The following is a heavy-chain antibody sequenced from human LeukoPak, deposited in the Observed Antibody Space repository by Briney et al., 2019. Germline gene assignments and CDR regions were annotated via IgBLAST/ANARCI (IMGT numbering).Heavy chain of an antibody. V-gene: IGHV3-48*01. CDR2: ISSSSVRSTI. CDR1: GFAFSGYS. J-gene: IGHJ4*02. CDR3: ARKNGYCSSTSCYLFDY. D-gene: IGHD2-2*01. Sequence: GGSLRLSCAASGFAFSGYSMTWVRQAPGKGLEWVSYISSSSVRSTIYYADSVKGRFIISRDNARNSLYLQMNSLRVDDTAIYYCARKNGYCSSTSCYLFDYWGQGTLVAVSS.